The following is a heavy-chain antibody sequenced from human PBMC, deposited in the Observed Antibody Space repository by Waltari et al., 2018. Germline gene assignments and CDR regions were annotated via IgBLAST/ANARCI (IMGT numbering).Heavy chain of an antibody. CDR2: IYSGGST. D-gene: IGHD1-26*01. V-gene: IGHV3-23*03. CDR3: AKDHAGATPYFDY. CDR1: GFTFSSYA. J-gene: IGHJ4*02. Sequence: EVQLLESGGGLVQPGGSLRLSWSASGFTFSSYAMSWVRQAPGKGLEWVSVIYSGGSTYYADSVKGRFTISRDNSKNTLYLQMNSLRAEDTAVYYCAKDHAGATPYFDYWGQGTLVTVSS.